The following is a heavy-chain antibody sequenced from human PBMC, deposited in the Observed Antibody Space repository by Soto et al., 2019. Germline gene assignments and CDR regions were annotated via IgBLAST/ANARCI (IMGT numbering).Heavy chain of an antibody. CDR3: ARDNWNSY. V-gene: IGHV3-74*01. CDR1: GFTFSSYW. D-gene: IGHD1-7*01. CDR2: IHNDGSTT. Sequence: SLRLSCAASGFTFSSYWMHWVRQAPGKGLMWVSRIHNDGSTTRYADSVKGRFTISRDNAKNTLYLQMSSLRVEDTAVYYCARDNWNSYWGQGTLVTVSS. J-gene: IGHJ4*01.